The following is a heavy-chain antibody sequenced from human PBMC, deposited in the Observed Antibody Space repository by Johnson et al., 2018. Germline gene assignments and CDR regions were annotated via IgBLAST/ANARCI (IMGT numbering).Heavy chain of an antibody. Sequence: QVQLQESGPGLVKPSENLSLTCTVSGDSIGNHYWNWIRQTPGKGLEWIGHIYSAGTNNYNPSLKSRVTISMDTSKNQFFLSRMSVSAADTVGYYCARDVCGADCFLPYHMDVWGQGTTVTVSS. CDR1: GDSIGNHY. CDR3: ARDVCGADCFLPYHMDV. D-gene: IGHD2-21*02. V-gene: IGHV4-59*11. J-gene: IGHJ6*03. CDR2: IYSAGTN.